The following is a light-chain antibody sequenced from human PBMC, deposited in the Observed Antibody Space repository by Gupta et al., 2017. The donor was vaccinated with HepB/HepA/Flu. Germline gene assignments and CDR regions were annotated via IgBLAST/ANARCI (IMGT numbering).Light chain of an antibody. CDR3: QQHTNWPPWT. CDR1: QSVSRY. J-gene: IGKJ1*01. V-gene: IGKV3-11*01. CDR2: DAS. Sequence: IVLTQSPATLSLSPGERATLSCRASQSVSRYLAWYQQKPGQVPRLLIYDASNRATGIPARFSGSGSGTDFTLTISSLEPEDFAVYFCQQHTNWPPWTFGQGTKVEIK.